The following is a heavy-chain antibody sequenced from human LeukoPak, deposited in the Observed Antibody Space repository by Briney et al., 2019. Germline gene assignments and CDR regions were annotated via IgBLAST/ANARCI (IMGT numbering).Heavy chain of an antibody. Sequence: GGSLRLSCAASGFTFSSYWMSWVRQAPGKGLEWVSSISSTSSYIYYAASVKGRFTISRDNAKNSLYLQMNSLRAEDTAVYYCAKQLVRGGVDYWGQGTLVTVSS. CDR1: GFTFSSYW. V-gene: IGHV3-21*01. CDR2: ISSTSSYI. J-gene: IGHJ4*02. D-gene: IGHD3-10*01. CDR3: AKQLVRGGVDY.